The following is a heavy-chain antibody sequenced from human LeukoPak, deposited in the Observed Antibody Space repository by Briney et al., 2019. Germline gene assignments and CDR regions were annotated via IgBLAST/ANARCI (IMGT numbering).Heavy chain of an antibody. CDR2: IYTSGST. Sequence: PSETLSLTCTASGSSISSGSYYWSWIRQPAGKGLEWIGRIYTSGSTNYNSSLQSRITTSKDTTNTQLLQRMSPVTAADTAVYSRARGVAAAAGEFWGQGTLVTVSS. J-gene: IGHJ4*02. CDR3: ARGVAAAAGEF. D-gene: IGHD6-13*01. V-gene: IGHV4-61*02. CDR1: GSSISSGSYY.